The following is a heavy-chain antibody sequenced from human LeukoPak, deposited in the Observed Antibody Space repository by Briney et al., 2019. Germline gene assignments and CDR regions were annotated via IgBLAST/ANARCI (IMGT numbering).Heavy chain of an antibody. V-gene: IGHV5-51*01. CDR3: ARQITDQSSGYDSIDY. Sequence: GESLKISCKASGYRFTTYWIGWVRQMPGKGLEWMGIIYPGDSDTRYSPSFEGQVTISADKSITTAYLQWSSLKASNTAMYYCARQITDQSSGYDSIDYWGQGTLVTVSS. CDR1: GYRFTTYW. CDR2: IYPGDSDT. J-gene: IGHJ4*02. D-gene: IGHD5-12*01.